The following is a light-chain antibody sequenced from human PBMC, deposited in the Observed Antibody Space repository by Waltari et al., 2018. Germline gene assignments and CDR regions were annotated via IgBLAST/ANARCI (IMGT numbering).Light chain of an antibody. Sequence: QSALTQPASVSGSPGQSITLSCPGTSSDVGCYNYVSWYQQHPGKAPKLMIYDVSNRPSGVSNRFSGSKSGNTASLTISGLQAEDEADYYCSSYTSSSRVFGGGTKLTVL. J-gene: IGLJ3*02. CDR1: SSDVGCYNY. CDR2: DVS. CDR3: SSYTSSSRV. V-gene: IGLV2-14*03.